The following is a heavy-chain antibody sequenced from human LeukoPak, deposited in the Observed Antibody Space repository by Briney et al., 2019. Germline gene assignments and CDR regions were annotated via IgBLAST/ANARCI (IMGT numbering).Heavy chain of an antibody. CDR3: ARVTQGWSTSYIWFDP. CDR2: IYYSGST. V-gene: IGHV4-30-4*01. CDR1: GGSISSGDYY. D-gene: IGHD1-26*01. Sequence: PSETLSLTCTVSGGSISSGDYYWSWIRQPPGKGLEWIGYIYYSGSTYYNPSLKSRVTISVDTSKNQFSLKLSSVTAADTAVYYCARVTQGWSTSYIWFDPWGQGTLVTVSS. J-gene: IGHJ5*02.